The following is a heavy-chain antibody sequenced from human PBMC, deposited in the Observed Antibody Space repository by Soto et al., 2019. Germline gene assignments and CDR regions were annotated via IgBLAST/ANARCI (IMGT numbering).Heavy chain of an antibody. J-gene: IGHJ5*02. V-gene: IGHV4-39*01. D-gene: IGHD3-10*02. CDR2: VDYGGNT. CDR3: ARHVRGAVTMNWFDP. Sequence: QVQLQESGPGLVKPSETLSLTCTVSGASIISSNYYWAWIRQPPGKGLEWIGSVDYGGNTYDTPSLRSRVALSGDTSNNQFSLKLSSVTAADTALYFCARHVRGAVTMNWFDPWGQGTPVTVSS. CDR1: GASIISSNYY.